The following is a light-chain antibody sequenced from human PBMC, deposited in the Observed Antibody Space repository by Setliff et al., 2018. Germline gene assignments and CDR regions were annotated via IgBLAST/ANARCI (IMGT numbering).Light chain of an antibody. CDR3: SAWDDSLNACV. V-gene: IGLV1-44*01. CDR2: SQN. J-gene: IGLJ1*01. Sequence: QSVLTQPPPASGTPGQLVTISCSGSSSNIGRRTVNWYQQVPGMAPKLLIYSQNQRPSGVPDRFSASKSGTSASLAISGLQSDDEADYYCSAWDDSLNACVFGTGTKVTVL. CDR1: SSNIGRRT.